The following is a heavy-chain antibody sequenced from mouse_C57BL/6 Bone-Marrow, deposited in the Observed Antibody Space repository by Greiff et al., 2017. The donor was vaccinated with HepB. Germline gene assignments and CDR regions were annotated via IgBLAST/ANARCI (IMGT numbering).Heavy chain of an antibody. D-gene: IGHD2-5*01. Sequence: QVTLKVSGPGLVAPSQSLSITCTVSGFSLTSYAISWVRQPPGKGLEWLGVIWTGGGTNYNSALKSRLSISKDNSKSQVFLKMNSLQTDDTARYYCASPAYYSNYYAMDYWGQGTSVTVSS. CDR2: IWTGGGT. CDR1: GFSLTSYA. V-gene: IGHV2-9-1*01. J-gene: IGHJ4*01. CDR3: ASPAYYSNYYAMDY.